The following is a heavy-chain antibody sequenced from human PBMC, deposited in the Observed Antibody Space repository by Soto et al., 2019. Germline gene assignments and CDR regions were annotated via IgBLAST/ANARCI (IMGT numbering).Heavy chain of an antibody. Sequence: QVQLVQSGAEVKKPGSSVKVSCKASGGTFSSYTISWVRQAPGQGLEWMGRIIPILGIANYAQKFQGRVTITADKSTSTAYMELSSLRSEDTAVYYCAREQGYSNYGYYYYYMDVWGKGTTVTASS. V-gene: IGHV1-69*08. J-gene: IGHJ6*03. CDR1: GGTFSSYT. D-gene: IGHD4-4*01. CDR3: AREQGYSNYGYYYYYMDV. CDR2: IIPILGIA.